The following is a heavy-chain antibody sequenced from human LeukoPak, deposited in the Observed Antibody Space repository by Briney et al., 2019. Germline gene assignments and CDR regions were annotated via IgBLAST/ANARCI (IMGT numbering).Heavy chain of an antibody. CDR2: ISSSSSYI. D-gene: IGHD2-15*01. CDR1: GFTFSSYS. V-gene: IGHV3-21*01. J-gene: IGHJ5*02. Sequence: PGGSLRLSCAASGFTFSSYSVNWVRQAPGKGLEWVSSISSSSSYIYYADSVKGRFTISRDNAKNSLYLQMNSLRAEDTAVYYCARDSLAGLGSLNPWGQGTLVTVSS. CDR3: ARDSLAGLGSLNP.